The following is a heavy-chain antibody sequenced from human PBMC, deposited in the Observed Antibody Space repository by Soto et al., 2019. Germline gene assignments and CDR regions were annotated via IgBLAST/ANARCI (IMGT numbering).Heavy chain of an antibody. Sequence: VQLVQSGAEVKKPGASVRVSCKTSGYTFINYGITWVRQAPGQGLEWMGWLSAYNGDTSSSEKLQDRFTMTTDTSTNTVYMDLRSLTSDDTAVYYCARWSAIVGGAEALDVCGQGTMVIVSS. CDR2: LSAYNGDT. D-gene: IGHD1-26*01. CDR3: ARWSAIVGGAEALDV. CDR1: GYTFINYG. J-gene: IGHJ3*01. V-gene: IGHV1-18*01.